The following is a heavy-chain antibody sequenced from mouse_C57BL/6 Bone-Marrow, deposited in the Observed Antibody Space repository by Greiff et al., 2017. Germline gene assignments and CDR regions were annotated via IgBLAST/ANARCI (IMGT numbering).Heavy chain of an antibody. D-gene: IGHD2-3*01. CDR1: GFSLTSYA. CDR3: ARDYDGYYNYAMDY. CDR2: IWTGGGT. Sequence: VKLMESGPGLVAPSQSLSITCTVSGFSLTSYAISWVRQPPGKGLEWLGVIWTGGGTNYNSALKSRLSISKDNSKSQVFLKRNSLQTGDTARYYCARDYDGYYNYAMDYWGQGTSVTVSS. J-gene: IGHJ4*01. V-gene: IGHV2-9-1*01.